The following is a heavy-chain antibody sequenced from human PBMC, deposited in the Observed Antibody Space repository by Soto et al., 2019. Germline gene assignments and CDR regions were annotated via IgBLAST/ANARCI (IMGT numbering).Heavy chain of an antibody. J-gene: IGHJ4*02. Sequence: GGSLRLSCAASGFTFSNAWMSWVRQAPGKGLEWVGRIKSKTDGGTTDYAAPVKGRFTISRDDSKNTLYLQMNSLKTEDTAVYYCTTFMITFGGVIDQGYFDYWGQGTLVTVSS. CDR1: GFTFSNAW. CDR3: TTFMITFGGVIDQGYFDY. V-gene: IGHV3-15*01. CDR2: IKSKTDGGTT. D-gene: IGHD3-16*02.